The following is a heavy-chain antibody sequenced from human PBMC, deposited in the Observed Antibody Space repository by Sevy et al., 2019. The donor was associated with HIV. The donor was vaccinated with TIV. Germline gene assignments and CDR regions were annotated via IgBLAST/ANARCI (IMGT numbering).Heavy chain of an antibody. V-gene: IGHV3-23*01. Sequence: GGSLRLSCGASGFTFSNYAMSWVRQAPGKGLEWVSSISGSGDNTYYADSVKGRFTVSRDNSKNTLYLQMNSLRAEDTAVYYCAKDSGDDNYGIFDYWGQGTLVTVSS. CDR3: AKDSGDDNYGIFDY. CDR2: ISGSGDNT. CDR1: GFTFSNYA. J-gene: IGHJ4*02. D-gene: IGHD5-18*01.